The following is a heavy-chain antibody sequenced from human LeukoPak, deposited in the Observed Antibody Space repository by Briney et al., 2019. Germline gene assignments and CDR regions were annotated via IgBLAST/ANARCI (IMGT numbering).Heavy chain of an antibody. V-gene: IGHV4-59*01. Sequence: PSETLSLTCTVSGGSISIYYWSWIRQPPGKGLEWIGYIYYSGSTNYNPSLKSRVTISVDTSKNQFSLKLSSVTAADTAVYYCARVGYYDFPYYYYYMDVWGKGTTVTVSS. J-gene: IGHJ6*03. CDR2: IYYSGST. CDR1: GGSISIYY. D-gene: IGHD3-3*01. CDR3: ARVGYYDFPYYYYYMDV.